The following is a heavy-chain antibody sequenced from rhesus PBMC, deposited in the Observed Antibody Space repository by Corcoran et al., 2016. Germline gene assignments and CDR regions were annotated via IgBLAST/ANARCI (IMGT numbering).Heavy chain of an antibody. D-gene: IGHD4-29*01. CDR1: GGSISSGYYY. J-gene: IGHJ4*01. Sequence: QVQLQESGPGLVKPSETLSLTCAVSGGSISSGYYYWSWIRQPTGKGLEWIGYITDSGRTSYNPSLKGRVTISRDTSKNQFSLKLSSVTAADTAVYYCARLFMTTVAAAFDYWGQGVLVTVSS. V-gene: IGHV4-122*02. CDR3: ARLFMTTVAAAFDY. CDR2: ITDSGRT.